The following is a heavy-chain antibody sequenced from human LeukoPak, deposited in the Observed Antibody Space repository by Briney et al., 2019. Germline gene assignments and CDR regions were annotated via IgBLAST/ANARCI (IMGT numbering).Heavy chain of an antibody. CDR1: GGSFSGYY. V-gene: IGHV4-34*01. CDR3: ARGRGYDFWSAYQSDY. Sequence: SETLSLTCAVYGGSFSGYYWSWIRQPPGKGLEWIGEINHSGSTNYNPSLKSRATISVDTSKNRFSLNLSSVTAADTAVYYCARGRGYDFWSAYQSDYWGQGTLVTVSS. D-gene: IGHD3-3*01. CDR2: INHSGST. J-gene: IGHJ4*02.